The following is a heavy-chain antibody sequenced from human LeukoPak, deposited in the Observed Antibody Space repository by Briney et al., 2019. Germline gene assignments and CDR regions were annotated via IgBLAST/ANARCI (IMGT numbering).Heavy chain of an antibody. Sequence: GASVKVSCKASGYTFTGYYMHWVRQAPGQGLEWMGWINPNSGGTNYAQKFQGRVTMTRDTSISTAYMELSRLRSDDTAVYYCASRSDTQYYYDSSCYYLTGWYFDLWSRGTLVTVSS. D-gene: IGHD3-22*01. CDR1: GYTFTGYY. CDR3: ASRSDTQYYYDSSCYYLTGWYFDL. CDR2: INPNSGGT. V-gene: IGHV1-2*02. J-gene: IGHJ2*01.